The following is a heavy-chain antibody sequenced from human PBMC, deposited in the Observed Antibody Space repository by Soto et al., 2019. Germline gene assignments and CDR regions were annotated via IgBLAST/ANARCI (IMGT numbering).Heavy chain of an antibody. Sequence: ASVKVSSKASGYTFNSYYMHWVRQAPGQGLEWMGIINPSGGGTSYAQKFQGRVTMTRDTSTSTVYMELSSLRSEDTAVYYCARESYYDFWSGYYPSAPNYYYMDVWGKGTTVTVSS. D-gene: IGHD3-3*01. J-gene: IGHJ6*03. V-gene: IGHV1-46*02. CDR2: INPSGGGT. CDR3: ARESYYDFWSGYYPSAPNYYYMDV. CDR1: GYTFNSYY.